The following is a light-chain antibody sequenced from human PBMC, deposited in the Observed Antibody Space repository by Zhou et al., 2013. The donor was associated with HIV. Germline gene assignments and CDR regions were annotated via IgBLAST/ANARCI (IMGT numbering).Light chain of an antibody. J-gene: IGKJ4*01. CDR2: SAS. CDR1: QGVSSA. CDR3: QQFNSFFPT. V-gene: IGKV1-13*02. Sequence: IQMIQSPSSLSASVGDRVTVTCRASQGVSSALAWYHQKPGKAPKLLIYSASTLESGVASRFSGSGSGTEFTLTIGSLQPDDSGTYYCQQFNSFFPTFGGGTKIEIK.